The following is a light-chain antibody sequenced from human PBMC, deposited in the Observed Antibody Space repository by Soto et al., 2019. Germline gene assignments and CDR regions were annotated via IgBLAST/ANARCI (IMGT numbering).Light chain of an antibody. Sequence: ALTQPPSASGSPGQSVTISCTGTSSDVGGYNYVSWYQQHPGKAPKLMIYEVSKRPSGVPDRFSGSKSGNTASLTVSGLQAEDEADYYCSSYAGSNNFFGTGTKVTVL. CDR1: SSDVGGYNY. CDR3: SSYAGSNNF. V-gene: IGLV2-8*01. CDR2: EVS. J-gene: IGLJ1*01.